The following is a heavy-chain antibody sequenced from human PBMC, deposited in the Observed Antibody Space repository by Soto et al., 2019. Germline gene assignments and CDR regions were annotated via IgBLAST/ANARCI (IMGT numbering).Heavy chain of an antibody. J-gene: IGHJ4*02. CDR2: VLQSGDGT. CDR3: VRDYYHISGSHYDIPLDS. Sequence: VHLLESGGGLVQPGGSLRLSCAASGFTFNNYAMTWVRQAPGKGPEWVSTVLQSGDGTFYADSVRGRFIISRDNSKDTLYLQMNSLRAEDTDVYQCVRDYYHISGSHYDIPLDSWGQGTLVTVSS. V-gene: IGHV3-23*01. D-gene: IGHD3-10*01. CDR1: GFTFNNYA.